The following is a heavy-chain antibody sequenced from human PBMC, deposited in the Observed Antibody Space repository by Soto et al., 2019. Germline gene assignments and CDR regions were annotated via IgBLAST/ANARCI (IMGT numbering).Heavy chain of an antibody. Sequence: ASVKVSCKASGYTFTSYYMHWVRQAPGQGLEWMGIINPSGGSTSYAQKFQGRVTMTRDTSTSTVYMELSSLRSEDTAVYYCARGAPGDIVVVVAATHNWFDPWGQGTLVTVSS. CDR2: INPSGGST. CDR1: GYTFTSYY. CDR3: ARGAPGDIVVVVAATHNWFDP. J-gene: IGHJ5*02. D-gene: IGHD2-15*01. V-gene: IGHV1-46*01.